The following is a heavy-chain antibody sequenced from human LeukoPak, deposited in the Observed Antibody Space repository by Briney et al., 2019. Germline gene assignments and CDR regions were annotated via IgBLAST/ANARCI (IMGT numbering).Heavy chain of an antibody. CDR1: GGSISSSSYY. CDR3: ARRSRITMIVVVIKDWFDP. Sequence: SETLSLTCTVSGGSISSSSYYWGWIRQPPGKGLEWIGSIYYSGSTYYNPSLKSRVTISVDTSKNQFSLKLSSVTAADTAVYYCARRSRITMIVVVIKDWFDPWGQGTLVTVSS. D-gene: IGHD3-22*01. V-gene: IGHV4-39*07. J-gene: IGHJ5*02. CDR2: IYYSGST.